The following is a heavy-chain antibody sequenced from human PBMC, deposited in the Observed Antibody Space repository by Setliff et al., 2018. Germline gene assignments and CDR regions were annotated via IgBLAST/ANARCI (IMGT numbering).Heavy chain of an antibody. D-gene: IGHD5-18*01. V-gene: IGHV1-69*05. CDR3: AREGVDTRSSADYRYYMDV. J-gene: IGHJ6*03. CDR1: GGTFSSYG. CDR2: TIPIFRTT. Sequence: SVKVSCKASGGTFSSYGISWVRQAPGQGLEWMGGTIPIFRTTNYAREFQGRVTIITDESTSTAYMELSSLASADTAVYYCAREGVDTRSSADYRYYMDVWGKGTTVTVSS.